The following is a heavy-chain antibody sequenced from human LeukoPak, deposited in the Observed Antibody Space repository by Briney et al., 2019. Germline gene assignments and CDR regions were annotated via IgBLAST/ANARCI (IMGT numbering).Heavy chain of an antibody. CDR2: FDPEDGET. D-gene: IGHD3-3*01. Sequence: ASVKVSCKVSGYTLTELSMHWVRQAPGKGLEWMGGFDPEDGETIYAQKFQDRVTMTEDTSTDTAYMELSSLRSEDTAVYYCATGVEYYDFWSGYYPFDYWGQGTLVTVSS. CDR1: GYTLTELS. J-gene: IGHJ4*02. V-gene: IGHV1-24*01. CDR3: ATGVEYYDFWSGYYPFDY.